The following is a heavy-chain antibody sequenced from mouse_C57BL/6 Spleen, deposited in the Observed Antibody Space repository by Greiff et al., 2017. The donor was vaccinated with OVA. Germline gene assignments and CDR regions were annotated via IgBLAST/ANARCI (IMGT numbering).Heavy chain of an antibody. CDR1: GYAFTSSW. J-gene: IGHJ3*01. V-gene: IGHV1-55*01. CDR2: IYPGGGGT. Sequence: QVQLQQPGAELVKPGASVKMSCKASGYAFTSSWMTWVKQRPGQGLEWIGDIYPGGGGTNYNEKFKSKATLTADTSSSTAYMQLSSLTSEDSAVYDCARGGYYGSSGFAYWGQGTLVTVSA. D-gene: IGHD1-1*01. CDR3: ARGGYYGSSGFAY.